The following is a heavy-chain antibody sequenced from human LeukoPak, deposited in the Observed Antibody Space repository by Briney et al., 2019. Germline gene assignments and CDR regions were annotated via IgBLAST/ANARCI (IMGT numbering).Heavy chain of an antibody. CDR2: INHSGST. CDR3: ARAYNWNDFDY. CDR1: RGSFSDYY. D-gene: IGHD1-20*01. Sequence: SETLSLTCAVYRGSFSDYYWSWIRQPPGKGLEWIGEINHSGSTIYNPSLKSRVTISVDTSKKQFSLKLSSVTAADTAVYYCARAYNWNDFDYWDQGTLVTVSS. J-gene: IGHJ4*02. V-gene: IGHV4-34*01.